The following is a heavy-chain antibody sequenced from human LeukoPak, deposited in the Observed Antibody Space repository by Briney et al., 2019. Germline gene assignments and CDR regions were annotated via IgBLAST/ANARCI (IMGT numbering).Heavy chain of an antibody. CDR1: GFTFSRFA. Sequence: PGGSLRLSCVASGFTFSRFAMSWVRQAPGKGLDWVSAVTGSGSATDYADFVKGRFTISRDNSKNTLYLQMNSLRAEDTAVYYCAKRFGETYGHFDYWGQGTLVTVSS. CDR2: VTGSGSAT. V-gene: IGHV3-23*01. J-gene: IGHJ4*02. CDR3: AKRFGETYGHFDY. D-gene: IGHD3-10*01.